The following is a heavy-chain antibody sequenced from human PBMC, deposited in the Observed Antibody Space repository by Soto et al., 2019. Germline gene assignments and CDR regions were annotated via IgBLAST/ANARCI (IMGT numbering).Heavy chain of an antibody. Sequence: GGSLRLSCSASGFTFSSYAMHWVRQAPGKGLEYVSAISSNGGSTYYADSVKGRFTISRDNSKNTLYLQMCSLRAEDTAVYYCVTSRTYDILTYNYYYGMDVWGQGTTVTVS. V-gene: IGHV3-64D*06. CDR2: ISSNGGST. CDR3: VTSRTYDILTYNYYYGMDV. CDR1: GFTFSSYA. J-gene: IGHJ6*02. D-gene: IGHD3-9*01.